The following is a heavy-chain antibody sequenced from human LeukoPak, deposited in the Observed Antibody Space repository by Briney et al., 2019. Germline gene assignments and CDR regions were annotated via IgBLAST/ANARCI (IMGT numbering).Heavy chain of an antibody. CDR3: ASSDIVVVPAAMGLGVVTDDAFDI. J-gene: IGHJ3*02. Sequence: SETLSLTCTVSGYSISSGYYWGWIRQPPGNGLEWIGSVYHSGSTYYSPSLKSRVTISVDTSKNQFSLKLSSVTGADKAVYYCASSDIVVVPAAMGLGVVTDDAFDIWGQGTMVTVSS. CDR2: VYHSGST. CDR1: GYSISSGYY. D-gene: IGHD2-2*01. V-gene: IGHV4-38-2*02.